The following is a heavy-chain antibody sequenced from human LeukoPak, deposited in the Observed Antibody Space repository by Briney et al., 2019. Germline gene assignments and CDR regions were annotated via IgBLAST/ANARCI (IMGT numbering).Heavy chain of an antibody. CDR1: GFTFSSYS. CDR2: ISGGSHYK. Sequence: PGGSLRLSCVASGFTFSSYSVAWVRQAPGKGLEWVSSISGGSHYKDYSDSVRGRCTISRDNANNSLYLQLNDLRTEDTAIYFCARDERDQRERWLDAFDLWGQGTVVTLS. CDR3: ARDERDQRERWLDAFDL. J-gene: IGHJ3*01. V-gene: IGHV3-21*06. D-gene: IGHD3-22*01.